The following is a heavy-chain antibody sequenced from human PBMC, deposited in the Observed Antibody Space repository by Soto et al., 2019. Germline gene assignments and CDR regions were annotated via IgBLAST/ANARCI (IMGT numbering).Heavy chain of an antibody. CDR2: IYSGGST. CDR1: GFTVSSNY. J-gene: IGHJ6*02. V-gene: IGHV3-53*01. CDR3: ARIDSSSAEAAEYYYYGMDV. D-gene: IGHD6-6*01. Sequence: GGSLRLSCAASGFTVSSNYMSWVRQAPGKGLEWGSVIYSGGSTYYADSVKGRFTISRDNSKNTLYLQMNSLRAEDTAVYYCARIDSSSAEAAEYYYYGMDVWGQGTTVTVSS.